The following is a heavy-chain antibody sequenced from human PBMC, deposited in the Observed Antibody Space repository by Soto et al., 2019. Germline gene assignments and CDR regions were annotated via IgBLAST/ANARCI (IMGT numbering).Heavy chain of an antibody. CDR2: ISGSGGST. V-gene: IGHV3-23*01. CDR3: AYSSTPFDY. Sequence: GGSLRLSCVASGFSFSEYGMSWVRQTPGKGLEWVSAISGSGGSTYYADSVKGRFTISRDNSKNTLYLQMNSLRAEDTAVYYCAYSSTPFDYWGQGTLVTVSS. CDR1: GFSFSEYG. D-gene: IGHD6-13*01. J-gene: IGHJ4*02.